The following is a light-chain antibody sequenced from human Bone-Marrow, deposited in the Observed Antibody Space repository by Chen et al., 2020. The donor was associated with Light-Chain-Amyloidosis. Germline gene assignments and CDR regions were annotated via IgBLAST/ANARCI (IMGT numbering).Light chain of an antibody. J-gene: IGLJ3*02. V-gene: IGLV3-19*01. CDR2: DKN. CDR3: NSRDSSCNHLV. Sequence: SSELTQDPAVSVALGQTVRITCQGDSLRSSYASWYQQKPGQAPVFVIYDKNNRPSGIPDRFAGYRSGNAASLTITGAQAEDEADYYCNSRDSSCNHLVFGGGTKLTVL. CDR1: SLRSSY.